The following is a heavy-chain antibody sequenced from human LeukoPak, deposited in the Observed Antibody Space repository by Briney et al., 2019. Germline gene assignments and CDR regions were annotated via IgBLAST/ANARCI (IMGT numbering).Heavy chain of an antibody. D-gene: IGHD2-2*01. CDR1: SGSTINYY. Sequence: SETLSLTCDVSSGSTINYYWSWIRQPPGKGLEWIGFVYYSGSTNYNPSLKSRVTISVDTSKNQFSLKLSSVTAADTAVYYCARGDYCSSTSCYSPDYYYYYYMDVWGKGTTVTVSS. CDR3: ARGDYCSSTSCYSPDYYYYYYMDV. J-gene: IGHJ6*03. CDR2: VYYSGST. V-gene: IGHV4-59*01.